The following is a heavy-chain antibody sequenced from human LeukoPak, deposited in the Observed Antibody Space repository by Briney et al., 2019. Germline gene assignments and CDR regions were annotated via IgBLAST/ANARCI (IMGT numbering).Heavy chain of an antibody. V-gene: IGHV3-11*04. CDR3: PSIHAYNYDSSGYYTI. CDR1: GFTLSDFY. Sequence: GGSLRLSCAASGFTLSDFYMSWIRQAPGRGLEWVSSISSSGSTIYYADSVKGRFTIYRDNAKNSLYLQMNSLRAEDTAVYYCPSIHAYNYDSSGYYTIWRQGTLVTVST. CDR2: ISSSGSTI. J-gene: IGHJ4*02. D-gene: IGHD3-22*01.